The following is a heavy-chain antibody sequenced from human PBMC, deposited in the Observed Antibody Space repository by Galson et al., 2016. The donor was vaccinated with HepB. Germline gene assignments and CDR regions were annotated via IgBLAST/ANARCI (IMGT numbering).Heavy chain of an antibody. J-gene: IGHJ4*02. CDR1: GAFVSSSSYY. CDR3: VKTADYGDLYYFDS. D-gene: IGHD4-17*01. V-gene: IGHV4-39*01. CDR2: IHYTGTT. Sequence: ETLSLTCTVSGAFVSSSSYYWGWIRQPPGKGLEWIGSIHYTGTTFYNASLKSRVVMSVDTSMNQFSLRLSSVTAADTSVYYCVKTADYGDLYYFDSWGQGRQVTVSS.